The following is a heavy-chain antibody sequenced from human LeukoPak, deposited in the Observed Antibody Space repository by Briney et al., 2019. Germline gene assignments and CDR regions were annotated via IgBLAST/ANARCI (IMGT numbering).Heavy chain of an antibody. CDR2: ISGSGGST. J-gene: IGHJ6*02. V-gene: IGHV3-23*01. CDR3: AKDYRGVPAGV. CDR1: GFTFSSYA. Sequence: PGGSLRISCAASGFTFSSYAMSWGRRAAGKGLEWVSAISGSGGSTYYADSVKGRFTISRDNSKNTLYLQMNSLRAEDTAVYYCAKDYRGVPAGVWGQGTTVTVSS. D-gene: IGHD2-2*01.